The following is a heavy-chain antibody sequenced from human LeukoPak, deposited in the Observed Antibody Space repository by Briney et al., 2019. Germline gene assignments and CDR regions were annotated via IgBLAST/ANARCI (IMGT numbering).Heavy chain of an antibody. CDR3: ASTTPIYY. Sequence: SETLALTCTVSGGSISSSSYYWGWIRQPPGKGLEWIGSIYYSGSTYYNPSLKSRVTISVDTSKNQFSLKLSSVTAADTAVYYCASTTPIYYWGQGTLVTVSS. J-gene: IGHJ4*02. CDR1: GGSISSSSYY. V-gene: IGHV4-39*01. D-gene: IGHD1-7*01. CDR2: IYYSGST.